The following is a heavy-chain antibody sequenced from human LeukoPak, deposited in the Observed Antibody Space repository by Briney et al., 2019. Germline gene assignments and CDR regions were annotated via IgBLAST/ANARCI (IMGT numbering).Heavy chain of an antibody. CDR2: INPNSGGT. CDR3: ARTAGLTMVRGVIMWPYFDY. J-gene: IGHJ4*02. V-gene: IGHV1-2*02. Sequence: ASVKVSCKASGYTFTGYYMHWVRQAPGQGLEWMGWINPNSGGTNYAQKFQGRVTMTRDTSISTAYMELSRLRSDDTAVYYCARTAGLTMVRGVIMWPYFDYWGQGTLVTVSS. D-gene: IGHD3-10*01. CDR1: GYTFTGYY.